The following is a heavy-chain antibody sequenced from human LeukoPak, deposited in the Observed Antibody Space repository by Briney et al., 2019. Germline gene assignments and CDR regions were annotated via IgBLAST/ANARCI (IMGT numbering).Heavy chain of an antibody. D-gene: IGHD1-1*01. J-gene: IGHJ4*02. CDR3: ARASLGHNPDY. Sequence: GSLKISCTGSGYTFTSYWIGWVRQMPGKSLEWMGIIYPGDSDTRYSPSFQGQVTFSADKSMSTAYLQWTSLKASDTATYYCARASLGHNPDYWGQGTLVTVSS. CDR2: IYPGDSDT. V-gene: IGHV5-51*01. CDR1: GYTFTSYW.